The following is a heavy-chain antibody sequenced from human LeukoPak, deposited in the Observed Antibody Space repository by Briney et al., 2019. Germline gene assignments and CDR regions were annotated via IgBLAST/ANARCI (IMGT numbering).Heavy chain of an antibody. Sequence: GASVKVSFKASGYTFAAYYMHWVRQAPGQGLEWMGWINPNSGGTNYAQKFQGRVTMTRDTSISTAYMELSRLRSDDTAVYYCARDTGPLVRFGELFITAWGQGTLVTVSS. CDR1: GYTFAAYY. CDR3: ARDTGPLVRFGELFITA. D-gene: IGHD3-10*01. J-gene: IGHJ5*02. CDR2: INPNSGGT. V-gene: IGHV1-2*02.